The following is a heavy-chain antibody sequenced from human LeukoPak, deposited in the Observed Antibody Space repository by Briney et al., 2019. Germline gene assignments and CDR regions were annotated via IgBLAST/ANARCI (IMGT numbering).Heavy chain of an antibody. CDR3: AKDGGYYDFDY. CDR1: GLTFSRYA. CDR2: ISGSGGST. D-gene: IGHD3-3*01. J-gene: IGHJ4*02. Sequence: GGSLRLSCAASGLTFSRYAMSWVRQAPGKGLEWVSAISGSGGSTYYADSVKGRFTISRDTSKNTLYLQMNSLRAEDTAVYYCAKDGGYYDFDYWGQGTLVTVSS. V-gene: IGHV3-23*01.